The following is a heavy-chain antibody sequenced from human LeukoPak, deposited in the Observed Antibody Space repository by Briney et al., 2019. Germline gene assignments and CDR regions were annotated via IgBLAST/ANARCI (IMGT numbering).Heavy chain of an antibody. CDR3: ARGGVPYGSGSYYPLGAFDI. CDR2: LKQDGSEK. D-gene: IGHD3-10*01. V-gene: IGHV3-7*01. Sequence: GGSLRLSCAASGFTFSSYWMSWVRQAPGEGLEWVANLKQDGSEKYYVDSVKGRFTISRDNAKNSLYLQMNSLRAEDTAVYYCARGGVPYGSGSYYPLGAFDIWGQGTMVTVSS. CDR1: GFTFSSYW. J-gene: IGHJ3*02.